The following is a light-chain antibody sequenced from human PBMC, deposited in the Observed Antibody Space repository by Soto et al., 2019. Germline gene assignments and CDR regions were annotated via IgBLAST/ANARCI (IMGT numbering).Light chain of an antibody. CDR2: EVS. Sequence: QSVLTQPASVSGSPGQSITISCTGTSSDVGGYNYVSWYQQHPGKAPKLMIYEVSKRPSGVSSRFSGSKSGNTASLTISGLQAEDEADYYCSSYTTRITYVFGTGTKLTVL. CDR3: SSYTTRITYV. J-gene: IGLJ1*01. V-gene: IGLV2-14*01. CDR1: SSDVGGYNY.